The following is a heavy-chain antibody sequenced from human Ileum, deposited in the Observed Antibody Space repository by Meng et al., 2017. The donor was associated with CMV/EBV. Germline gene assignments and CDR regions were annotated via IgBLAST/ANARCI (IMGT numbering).Heavy chain of an antibody. CDR1: GFTVSSNY. D-gene: IGHD3-10*01. V-gene: IGHV3-53*01. Sequence: GESLKISCAASGFTVSSNYISWVRQAPGKGLEWVSVIYSGGTTYYADSVKGRFTISRDNSKNTLYLQMNSLRAEDTAVYYCARGGERFGERNLDYWGQGTLVTVSS. J-gene: IGHJ4*02. CDR3: ARGGERFGERNLDY. CDR2: IYSGGTT.